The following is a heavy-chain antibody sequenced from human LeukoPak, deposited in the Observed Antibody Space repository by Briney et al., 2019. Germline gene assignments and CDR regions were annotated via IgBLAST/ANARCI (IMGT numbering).Heavy chain of an antibody. V-gene: IGHV3-23*01. D-gene: IGHD6-13*01. CDR1: GFTFSSYA. Sequence: GGSLRLSCAASGFTFSSYAMSWVRQAPGKGLEWVSAISGSGGSTYYADSVKGRFTISRDNSKNTLYLQMNSLRAEDTAVYYCAKDRSIRYCYCYGMDVWGQGTTVTVSS. CDR3: AKDRSIRYCYCYGMDV. J-gene: IGHJ6*02. CDR2: ISGSGGST.